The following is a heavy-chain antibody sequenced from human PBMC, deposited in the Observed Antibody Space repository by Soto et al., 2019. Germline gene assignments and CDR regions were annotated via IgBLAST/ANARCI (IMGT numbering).Heavy chain of an antibody. D-gene: IGHD3-3*01. CDR2: ISSSSSYI. J-gene: IGHJ6*02. CDR3: ARDWSEAGYDCWKDGMDV. Sequence: SGGSLRLSCAASGFTFSSYIMNWVRQAPGKGLEWVSSISSSSSYIYYADSVKGRFTISRDNAKNSLYLQMNSLRAEDTAVYYCARDWSEAGYDCWKDGMDVWGQETTVTV. V-gene: IGHV3-21*01. CDR1: GFTFSSYI.